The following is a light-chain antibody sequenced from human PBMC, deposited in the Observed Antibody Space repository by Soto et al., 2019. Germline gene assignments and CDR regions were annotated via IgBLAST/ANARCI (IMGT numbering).Light chain of an antibody. CDR2: WAS. Sequence: DIVMTQSPDSLAVSLGERATINCKSSQSVLYSSNNKNYLAWYQQKPGQPPKLLIYWASTRESGVPDRFSGSGSGTNFTLRFTTLQAEDGAIYHCKQFFTSPQTFGQGTKVETK. CDR1: QSVLYSSNNKNY. V-gene: IGKV4-1*01. CDR3: KQFFTSPQT. J-gene: IGKJ1*01.